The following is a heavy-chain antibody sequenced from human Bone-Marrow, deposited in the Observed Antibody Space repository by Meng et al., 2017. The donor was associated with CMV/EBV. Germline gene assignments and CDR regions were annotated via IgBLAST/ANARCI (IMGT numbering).Heavy chain of an antibody. D-gene: IGHD2-2*03. V-gene: IGHV3-53*01. CDR1: GFTFSSYS. Sequence: GESLKISCAASGFTFSSYSMNWVRQAPGKGLEWVSVIYSGGSTYYADSVKGRFTISRDNSKNTLYLQMNSLRAEDTAVYYCARAFGYCSNTSCVYFDYWGQGTLVTVSS. CDR2: IYSGGST. J-gene: IGHJ4*02. CDR3: ARAFGYCSNTSCVYFDY.